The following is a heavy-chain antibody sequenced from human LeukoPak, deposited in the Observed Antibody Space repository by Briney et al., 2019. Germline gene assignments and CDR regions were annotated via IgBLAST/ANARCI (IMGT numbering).Heavy chain of an antibody. V-gene: IGHV4-39*07. CDR1: GGSISSSSYY. CDR3: ARVRGGSSWSEYGVDP. J-gene: IGHJ5*02. D-gene: IGHD6-13*01. Sequence: SETLSLTCTVSGGSISSSSYYWGWIRQPPGKGLEWIGSIYYSGSTYYNPSLKSRVTISVDTSKNQFSLKLSSVTAADTAVYYCARVRGGSSWSEYGVDPWGQGTLVTVSS. CDR2: IYYSGST.